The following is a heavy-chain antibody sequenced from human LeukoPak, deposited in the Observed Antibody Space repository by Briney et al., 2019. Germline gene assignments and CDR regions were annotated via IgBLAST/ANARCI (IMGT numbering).Heavy chain of an antibody. CDR1: GGSFSGYY. V-gene: IGHV4-59*01. Sequence: SETLSLTCAVYGGSFSGYYWSWIRQPPGKGLEWIGYIYYSGSTNYNPSLKSRVTISVDTSKNQFSLKLSSVTAADTAVYYCARRVKQWLVGWYFDLWGRGTLVTVSS. CDR2: IYYSGST. D-gene: IGHD6-19*01. CDR3: ARRVKQWLVGWYFDL. J-gene: IGHJ2*01.